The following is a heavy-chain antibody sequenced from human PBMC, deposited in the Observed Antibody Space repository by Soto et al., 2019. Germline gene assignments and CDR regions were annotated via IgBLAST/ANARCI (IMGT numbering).Heavy chain of an antibody. CDR2: ISWNSGSI. V-gene: IGHV3-9*01. Sequence: PGGSLRLSCAASGFTFDDYAMHWVRQAPGKGLEWVSGISWNSGSIGYADSVKGRFTISRDNAKNSLYLQMNSLRAEDTALYYCAKALATVTDRNAFDIWGQGTMVTVSS. CDR1: GFTFDDYA. D-gene: IGHD4-17*01. CDR3: AKALATVTDRNAFDI. J-gene: IGHJ3*02.